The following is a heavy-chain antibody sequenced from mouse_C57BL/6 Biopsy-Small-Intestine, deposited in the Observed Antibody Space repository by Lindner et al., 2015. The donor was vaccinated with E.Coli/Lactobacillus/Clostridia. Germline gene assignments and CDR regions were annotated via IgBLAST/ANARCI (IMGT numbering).Heavy chain of an antibody. CDR3: ARCLYDGYYAWFAY. Sequence: VQLQESGAELARPGASVKLSCTASGFNXKDYYMHWVKQRTEQGPEWIGKIDPGDGHSIYAPKFQGKATMTSDTSSKTAYLQLNSLTSEDTAVYYCARCLYDGYYAWFAYWGQGTLVTVSA. V-gene: IGHV14-1*01. CDR1: GFNXKDYY. CDR2: IDPGDGHS. J-gene: IGHJ3*01. D-gene: IGHD2-3*01.